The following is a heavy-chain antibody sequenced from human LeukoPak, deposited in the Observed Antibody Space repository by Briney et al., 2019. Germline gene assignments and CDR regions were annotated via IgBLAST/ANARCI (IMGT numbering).Heavy chain of an antibody. Sequence: SETLSLTCTVSGGSISNNGYYWSWIRHPPGKALEWIGHIYYTGSTYYNPSLKSRVTISVDRSKNQFSLKLRSVTAADTAVYYCAREFATSGPGPDWGQGTLVTVSS. D-gene: IGHD3-10*01. CDR3: AREFATSGPGPD. CDR1: GGSISNNGYY. V-gene: IGHV4-30-2*01. CDR2: IYYTGST. J-gene: IGHJ4*02.